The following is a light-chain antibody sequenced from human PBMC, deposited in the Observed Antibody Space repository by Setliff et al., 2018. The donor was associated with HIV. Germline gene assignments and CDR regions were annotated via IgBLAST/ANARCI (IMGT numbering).Light chain of an antibody. Sequence: QSALTQPASVSGSPGQSITISCTGTSGDVGRYNLVSWYQQQPGKPPKLMIYQASKRPSGVSNRFSGSESGNTASLTISGLQAEDEADYYCCSNTGSNTYVFGTGTRSPS. CDR2: QAS. V-gene: IGLV2-23*01. J-gene: IGLJ1*01. CDR1: SGDVGRYNL. CDR3: CSNTGSNTYV.